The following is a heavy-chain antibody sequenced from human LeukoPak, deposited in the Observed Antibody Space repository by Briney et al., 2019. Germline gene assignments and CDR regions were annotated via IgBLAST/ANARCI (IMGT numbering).Heavy chain of an antibody. Sequence: GGSLRLSCVASGLTVNSNYISWVRQAPGKGLEWVSLTYSGGSSYYADSVKGRFTISRDIPKNTLYLQMNSLRAEDTAVYYCARTPDAFDIWGQGTLDTVSS. J-gene: IGHJ3*02. CDR1: GLTVNSNY. V-gene: IGHV3-66*01. CDR3: ARTPDAFDI. CDR2: TYSGGSS.